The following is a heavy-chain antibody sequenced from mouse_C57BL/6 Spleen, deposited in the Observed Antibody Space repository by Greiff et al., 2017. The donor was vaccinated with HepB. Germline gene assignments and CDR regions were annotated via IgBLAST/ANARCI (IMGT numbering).Heavy chain of an antibody. CDR1: GYTFTSYG. CDR3: ARSPCNGSSYGYAMDY. V-gene: IGHV1-81*01. J-gene: IGHJ4*01. D-gene: IGHD1-1*01. CDR2: IYPRSGNT. Sequence: VQLQQSGAELARPGASVKLSCKASGYTFTSYGISWVKQRTGQGLEWIGEIYPRSGNTYYNEKFKGKATLTADTSSSTAYMELRSLTSEDSAVYFCARSPCNGSSYGYAMDYWGQGTSVTVSS.